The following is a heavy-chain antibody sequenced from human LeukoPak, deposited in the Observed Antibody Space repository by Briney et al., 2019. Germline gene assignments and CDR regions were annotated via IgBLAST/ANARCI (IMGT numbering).Heavy chain of an antibody. D-gene: IGHD2-21*02. CDR2: IYHSGST. V-gene: IGHV4-38-2*02. Sequence: SETLSLTCTVSGYSISSGYYWGWIRQPPGKGLEWIGSIYHSGSTYYNPSLKSRVTISVDTSKDQFSLKLSSVTAADTAVYYCARVGVVVTANPADYFDYWGQGTLVTVSS. CDR3: ARVGVVVTANPADYFDY. CDR1: GYSISSGYY. J-gene: IGHJ4*02.